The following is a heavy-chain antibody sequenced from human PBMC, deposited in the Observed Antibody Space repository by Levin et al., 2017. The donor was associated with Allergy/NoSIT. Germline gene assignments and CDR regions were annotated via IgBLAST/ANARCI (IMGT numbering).Heavy chain of an antibody. CDR3: ARDAIVGRPLVAFDI. D-gene: IGHD6-6*01. CDR1: GFTFSSYS. CDR2: IKADGSEK. Sequence: ASVKVSCAASGFTFSSYSMNWVRQAPGKGLECVAQIKADGSEKNYVDSVKGRFTISRDNAKNSLHLQMDSLRAEDTAVYYCARDAIVGRPLVAFDIWGQGTTVTVSS. J-gene: IGHJ3*02. V-gene: IGHV3-7*01.